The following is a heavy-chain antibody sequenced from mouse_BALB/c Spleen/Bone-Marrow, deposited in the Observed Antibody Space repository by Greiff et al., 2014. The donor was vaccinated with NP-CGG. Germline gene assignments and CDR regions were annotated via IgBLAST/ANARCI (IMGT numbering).Heavy chain of an antibody. D-gene: IGHD4-1*01. CDR3: ARRGTGVDY. Sequence: QVQLKESGAELVRPGTSVKISCKASGYTFTNYWLGWVKQRPGHGLEWIGDINPGGGYTNYNEKFKGKATLTADTSPSTAYMQLSSLTSEDSAVYFCARRGTGVDYWGQGTTLTVSS. J-gene: IGHJ2*01. V-gene: IGHV1-63*02. CDR2: INPGGGYT. CDR1: GYTFTNYW.